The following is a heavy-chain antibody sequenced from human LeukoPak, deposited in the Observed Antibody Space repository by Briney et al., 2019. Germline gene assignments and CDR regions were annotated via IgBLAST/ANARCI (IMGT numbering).Heavy chain of an antibody. CDR3: ARRRDCGGDCTDSFDI. D-gene: IGHD2-21*02. Sequence: SQTLSLTCTVSGGSISSGDYYWSWIRQPPGKGLEWIGYIYYSGSTYYNPSLKSRVTISVDTSKNQFSLKLSSVTAADTAVYYCARRRDCGGDCTDSFDIWGQGTMVTVSS. CDR1: GGSISSGDYY. CDR2: IYYSGST. J-gene: IGHJ3*02. V-gene: IGHV4-30-4*01.